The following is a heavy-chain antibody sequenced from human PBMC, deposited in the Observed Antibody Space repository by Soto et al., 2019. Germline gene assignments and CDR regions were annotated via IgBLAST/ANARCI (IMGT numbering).Heavy chain of an antibody. Sequence: PSETLSLTCTVSGASISGGTYYWTWIRQAPGKGLEWVGHIYYTGSTNYNPALNDRVTISVDTSKNHFSRQLTSVAAADTAVYYCARGAGFSYASTWFDIWGQGTLVTVSS. J-gene: IGHJ5*02. CDR3: ARGAGFSYASTWFDI. V-gene: IGHV4-61*03. D-gene: IGHD5-18*01. CDR2: IYYTGST. CDR1: GASISGGTYY.